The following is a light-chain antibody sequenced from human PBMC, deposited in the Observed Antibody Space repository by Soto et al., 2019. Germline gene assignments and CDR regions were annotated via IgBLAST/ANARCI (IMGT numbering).Light chain of an antibody. Sequence: ERVFTQSPGTLSLSPGERATLSCRASQSVSSSYLAWYQQKPGQAPRLLIYGASSRATGIPDRFSGSGSGTDFTLTISRLEPEDFAVYYCQQYGSSHWTFGQGTKVDIK. V-gene: IGKV3-20*01. CDR1: QSVSSSY. J-gene: IGKJ1*01. CDR2: GAS. CDR3: QQYGSSHWT.